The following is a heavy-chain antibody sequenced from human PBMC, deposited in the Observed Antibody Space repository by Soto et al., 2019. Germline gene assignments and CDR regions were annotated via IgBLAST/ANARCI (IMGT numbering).Heavy chain of an antibody. D-gene: IGHD6-13*01. Sequence: PGESLKISRKGSGYRFTSYWIGGVRQMPGKGLEWMGIIYSGDSDTRYSPSFQGQVTFSADKSISTAYLQWSSLKASDTAMYYCARRADTGIADHWGQGTLVTVSS. CDR1: GYRFTSYW. CDR3: ARRADTGIADH. J-gene: IGHJ4*02. V-gene: IGHV5-51*01. CDR2: IYSGDSDT.